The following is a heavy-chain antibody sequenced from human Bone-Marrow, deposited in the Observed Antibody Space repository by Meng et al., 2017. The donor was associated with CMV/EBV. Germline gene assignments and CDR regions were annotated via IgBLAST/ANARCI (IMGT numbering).Heavy chain of an antibody. CDR3: AGGYCTSTSCSDH. V-gene: IGHV3-23*01. D-gene: IGHD2-2*01. J-gene: IGHJ4*02. CDR1: GFTFSDYA. CDR2: SNGGDGST. Sequence: GGSLRLSCAVSGFTFSDYAMSWVRQAPGKGLEWVSVSNGGDGSTHYADSVKGRFTISRDNSKDTLYLQMNSLRADDTAVYYCAGGYCTSTSCSDHWGQGTLVTVSS.